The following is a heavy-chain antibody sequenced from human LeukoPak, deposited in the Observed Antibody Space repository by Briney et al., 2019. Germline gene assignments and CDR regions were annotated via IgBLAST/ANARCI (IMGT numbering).Heavy chain of an antibody. Sequence: GRSLRLSCAASGFTFSSYGMHWVRQAPGKGLEWVAVISYDGSNKYYADSVKGRFTISRDNSKNTLYLQMNSLRAEDMAVYYCAKDRYGDYSTSGIYYYGMDVWGQGTTVTVSS. CDR3: AKDRYGDYSTSGIYYYGMDV. CDR2: ISYDGSNK. J-gene: IGHJ6*02. D-gene: IGHD4-11*01. CDR1: GFTFSSYG. V-gene: IGHV3-30*18.